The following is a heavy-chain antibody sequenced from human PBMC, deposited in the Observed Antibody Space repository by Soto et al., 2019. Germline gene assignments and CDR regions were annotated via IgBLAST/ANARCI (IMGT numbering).Heavy chain of an antibody. J-gene: IGHJ6*02. CDR1: GFTFSLYS. CDR3: ARAVTWGLDV. V-gene: IGHV3-48*02. Sequence: EVQLVESGGGLVQPGGSLRLSCAASGFTFSLYSMSWVRQAPGKGLEWVSYISRSSTGIHYADSVKGRFTISRDDATNSMHLXMNSLRDGDTAVYYCARAVTWGLDVWGQGTTVSISS. CDR2: ISRSSTGI. D-gene: IGHD3-10*01.